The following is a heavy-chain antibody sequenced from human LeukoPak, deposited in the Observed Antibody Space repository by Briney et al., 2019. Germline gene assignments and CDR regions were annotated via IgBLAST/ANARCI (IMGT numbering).Heavy chain of an antibody. CDR3: ARGRDNYYFGMDV. J-gene: IGHJ6*02. Sequence: PGGSLRLSCAASGFTFSSYAMSWVRQAPGKGLEWVSSISNSSGSTYYADSVKGRFTISRDNSKNTLYLQMNSLRAEDTAVYYCARGRDNYYFGMDVWGQGTTVTVSS. CDR1: GFTFSSYA. D-gene: IGHD3-9*01. CDR2: ISNSSGST. V-gene: IGHV3-23*01.